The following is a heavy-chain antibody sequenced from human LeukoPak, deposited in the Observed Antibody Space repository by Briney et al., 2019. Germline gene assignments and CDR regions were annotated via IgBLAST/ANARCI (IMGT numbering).Heavy chain of an antibody. CDR1: GGTFSSYA. D-gene: IGHD3-22*01. CDR2: IIPNFSTA. J-gene: IGHJ4*02. CDR3: AREISGDSSGYRHDY. V-gene: IGHV1-69*05. Sequence: GASVKLSCKASGGTFSSYAINWVRQAPGQGLEWMGRIIPNFSTANYAQKFQGRVTITTDESTNTAYLQLRSPRSEDTTVDYCAREISGDSSGYRHDYWGQGTLVTVFS.